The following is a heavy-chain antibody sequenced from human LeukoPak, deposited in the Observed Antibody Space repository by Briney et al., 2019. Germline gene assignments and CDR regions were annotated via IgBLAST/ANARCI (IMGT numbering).Heavy chain of an antibody. D-gene: IGHD5-24*01. CDR1: RFTFSSYA. J-gene: IGHJ4*02. CDR2: ISSSDDST. CDR3: ARARDGYRTDYFDY. V-gene: IGHV3-23*01. Sequence: GGSLRLSCTASRFTFSSYAMSWARQAPGKGLEWVSTISSSDDSTYYADSVKGRFTISRDNSRNTLYLQMNSLRAEDTAVYYCARARDGYRTDYFDYWGQGTLVTVSS.